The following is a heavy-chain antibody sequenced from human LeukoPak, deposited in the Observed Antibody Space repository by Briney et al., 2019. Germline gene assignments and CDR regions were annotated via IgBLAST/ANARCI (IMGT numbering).Heavy chain of an antibody. CDR1: GFTFSDYY. D-gene: IGHD4-17*01. J-gene: IGHJ4*02. Sequence: GGSLRLSCAASGFTFSDYYMSWIRQAPGKGLEWVSYISSSSSYTNYADSVKGRFTISRDNARNSLYLQMNSLRAEDTAVYYCARDKYGDQYYFDYWGQGTLVTVSS. CDR3: ARDKYGDQYYFDY. V-gene: IGHV3-11*06. CDR2: ISSSSSYT.